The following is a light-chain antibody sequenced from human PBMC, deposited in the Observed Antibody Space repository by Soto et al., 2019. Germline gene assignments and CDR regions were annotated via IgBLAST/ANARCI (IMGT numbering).Light chain of an antibody. J-gene: IGKJ1*01. CDR2: GAS. V-gene: IGKV3-15*01. CDR1: QSVSSR. CDR3: QQLNDWPRT. Sequence: EIVMTQSPVTLSVSPGERATLFCRASQSVSSRLAWYQQKPGQAPRLLIYGASTRATGVPARFSGSGSGTEFTLTISSLQSEDYAVYYCQQLNDWPRTFGQGTKVEIK.